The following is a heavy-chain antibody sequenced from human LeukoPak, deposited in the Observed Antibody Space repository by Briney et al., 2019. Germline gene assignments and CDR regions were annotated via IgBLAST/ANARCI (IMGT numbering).Heavy chain of an antibody. CDR1: GFTFNDAW. Sequence: GGSLRLSCAASGFTFNDAWMTWVRQGPGKGLEWVGRIKSKTDGGTTDYAAPVKGRFTISRDDSKTTLHLQMNSLKTEDTAVYYCTTTLAVAGTSMGYWGQGTLVTVSS. CDR3: TTTLAVAGTSMGY. D-gene: IGHD6-19*01. CDR2: IKSKTDGGTT. J-gene: IGHJ4*02. V-gene: IGHV3-15*01.